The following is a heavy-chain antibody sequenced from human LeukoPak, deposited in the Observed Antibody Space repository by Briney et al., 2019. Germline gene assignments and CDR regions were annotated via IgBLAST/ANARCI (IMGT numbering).Heavy chain of an antibody. D-gene: IGHD1-7*01. J-gene: IGHJ4*02. CDR3: AKGGTKVDY. Sequence: GSLRLSXXASGFTXSSYAMSWVRQAPGKGLEWVSAISGSGGSTYYADSVKGRFTISRDNSKNTLYLQMNSLRAEDTAVYYCAKGGTKVDYWGQGTLVTVSS. V-gene: IGHV3-23*01. CDR1: GFTXSSYA. CDR2: ISGSGGST.